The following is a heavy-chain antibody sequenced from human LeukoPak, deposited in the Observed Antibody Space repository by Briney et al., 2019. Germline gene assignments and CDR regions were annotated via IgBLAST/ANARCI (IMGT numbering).Heavy chain of an antibody. CDR2: IKHDGREK. J-gene: IGHJ6*04. CDR3: ATDRGLR. CDR1: GLTFSDYW. Sequence: PGGSLRLSCAASGLTFSDYWMYWVRQAPGKGLEWVANIKHDGREKYYVDSVKGRFTISRDNAKNSLYLQMNSLRVEDTAVYYCATDRGLRWGKGTTVTVSS. V-gene: IGHV3-7*03.